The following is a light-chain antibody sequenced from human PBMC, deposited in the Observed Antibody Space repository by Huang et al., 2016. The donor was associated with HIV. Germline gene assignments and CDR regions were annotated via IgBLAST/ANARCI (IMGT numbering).Light chain of an antibody. V-gene: IGKV3-15*01. CDR2: DTS. CDR1: QSVSSK. J-gene: IGKJ1*01. CDR3: QQYNDWWT. Sequence: EIVMTQSPVTLSVSPGESATLSCRASQSVSSKLAWYHQKPGQPPRLLIYDTSTRATVIPARFSGSGSGTEFTLTINSLQSEDFVVYYCQQYNDWWTFGQGTRVEIK.